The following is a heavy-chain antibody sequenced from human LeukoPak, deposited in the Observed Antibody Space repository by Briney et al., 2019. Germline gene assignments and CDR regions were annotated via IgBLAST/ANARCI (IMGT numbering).Heavy chain of an antibody. CDR1: GGSISSNSYY. Sequence: SETLSLTCAVSGGSISSNSYYWGWIRQPPGKGLEWNGSIYCSGSTYYNPSLKSRVTISVDTSKNQFSLKLSSVTAADTAVYYCARTRYYYNSRSYGAPYYFDYWGQGTLVTVSS. CDR3: ARTRYYYNSRSYGAPYYFDY. CDR2: IYCSGST. V-gene: IGHV4-39*01. D-gene: IGHD3-10*01. J-gene: IGHJ4*02.